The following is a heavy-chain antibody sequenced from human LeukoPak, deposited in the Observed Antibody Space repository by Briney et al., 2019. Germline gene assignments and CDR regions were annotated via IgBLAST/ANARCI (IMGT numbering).Heavy chain of an antibody. CDR3: ARAPGSSGYYIFDY. J-gene: IGHJ4*02. CDR1: GFTFSSYS. D-gene: IGHD3-22*01. Sequence: GGSLRLSCAASGFTFSSYSMNWVRQAPGKGLEWVSSISSSSSYIYYADSVKGQFTISRDNAKNSLYLQMNSLRAEDTAVYYCARAPGSSGYYIFDYWGQGTLVTVSS. CDR2: ISSSSSYI. V-gene: IGHV3-21*01.